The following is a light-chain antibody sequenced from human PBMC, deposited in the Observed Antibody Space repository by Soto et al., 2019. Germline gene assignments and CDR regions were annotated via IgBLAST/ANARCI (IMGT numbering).Light chain of an antibody. V-gene: IGKV3-11*01. CDR2: DAS. J-gene: IGKJ1*01. CDR3: QQRRYWPVT. Sequence: EIVLTQSPAILSMSPGERATLSCMASQSVSSYFAWYQQKPGQAPRLLIYDASNRATGVPARFSGSGSGTDFTLTISSREPEDFAVYYCQQRRYWPVTFGQGTKGESK. CDR1: QSVSSY.